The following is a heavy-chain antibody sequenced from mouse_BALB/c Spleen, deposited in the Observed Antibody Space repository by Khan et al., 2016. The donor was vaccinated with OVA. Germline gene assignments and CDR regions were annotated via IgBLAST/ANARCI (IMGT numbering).Heavy chain of an antibody. Sequence: EVQLQQSGPGLVKPSQSLSLTCTVTGYSITSGYAWNWIRQFPGNKLEWMGYISYSGVTSYTPPLKSRISITRDTSKNQFFLQLNSVTTEDTATYSCARGNYYGYYFDDWGQGTTLTVSS. CDR1: GYSITSGYA. J-gene: IGHJ2*01. D-gene: IGHD1-1*01. CDR3: ARGNYYGYYFDD. V-gene: IGHV3-2*02. CDR2: ISYSGVT.